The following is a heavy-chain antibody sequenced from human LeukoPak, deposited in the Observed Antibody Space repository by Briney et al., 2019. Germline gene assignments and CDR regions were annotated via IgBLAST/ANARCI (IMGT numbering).Heavy chain of an antibody. CDR1: GFTFNSYS. J-gene: IGHJ4*02. D-gene: IGHD7-27*01. CDR3: ARDIHWAFDY. Sequence: GGSLRLSCGASGFTFNSYSMNWVRQAPGKGLEWVSYISSSTSRTYYADSVKGRFTISRDGARRSLFLQMNSLRDEDTAVYYCARDIHWAFDYWGQGTLVTVSS. V-gene: IGHV3-48*02. CDR2: ISSSTSRT.